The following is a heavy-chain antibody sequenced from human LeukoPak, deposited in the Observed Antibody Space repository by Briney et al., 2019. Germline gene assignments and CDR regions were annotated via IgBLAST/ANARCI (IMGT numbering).Heavy chain of an antibody. CDR2: VYYSGST. CDR3: ARHGGGTYLQY. Sequence: SETLSLTCAVYGGSFSGYYWSWIRQPPGRGLEWIGYVYYSGSTNYNSSLKSRVTISVDTSKNQFSLNLRSVTAADTAVYYCARHGGGTYLQYWGQGALVIVSA. J-gene: IGHJ4*02. V-gene: IGHV4-59*08. D-gene: IGHD1-26*01. CDR1: GGSFSGYY.